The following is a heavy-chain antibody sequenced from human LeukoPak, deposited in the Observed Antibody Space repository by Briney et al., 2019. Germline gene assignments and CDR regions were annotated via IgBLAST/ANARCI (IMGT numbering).Heavy chain of an antibody. CDR2: INEDGSTT. CDR1: GFTFSSNW. D-gene: IGHD1-26*01. CDR3: VRDLGGRSGH. Sequence: GGSLRLSCAASGFTFSSNWMHWVRQAPGKGLVWVSRINEDGSTTNYADSVKGRSTIFRDNAKNTLYLQMNSLRGEDTAVYYCVRDLGGRSGHWGQGTLVTVSS. J-gene: IGHJ4*02. V-gene: IGHV3-74*01.